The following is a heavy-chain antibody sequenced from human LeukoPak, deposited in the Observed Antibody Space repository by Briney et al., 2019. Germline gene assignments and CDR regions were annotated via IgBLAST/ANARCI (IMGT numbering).Heavy chain of an antibody. Sequence: GESLKISCKGSGYSFTSYWISWVRQMPRKGLEWMGIIYPGDSDTRYSPSFQGQVTISADKSISTAYLQWSSLKASDTAMYYCARQRQLGYYYYGMDVWGQGTTVTVSS. D-gene: IGHD6-6*01. CDR2: IYPGDSDT. J-gene: IGHJ6*02. CDR3: ARQRQLGYYYYGMDV. CDR1: GYSFTSYW. V-gene: IGHV5-51*01.